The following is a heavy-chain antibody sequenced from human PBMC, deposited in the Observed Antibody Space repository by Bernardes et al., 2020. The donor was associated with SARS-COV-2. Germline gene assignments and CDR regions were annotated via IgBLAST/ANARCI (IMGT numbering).Heavy chain of an antibody. Sequence: GGSLRLSCAASGFTFSSYAMHWVRQAPGKGLEWVAVISYDGSNKYYADSVKGRFTISRDNSKNTLYLQMNSLRAEDTAVYYCAREIEGSTSWLMGWFDPWGQGTLVTVSS. D-gene: IGHD2-2*01. CDR3: AREIEGSTSWLMGWFDP. V-gene: IGHV3-30*04. CDR2: ISYDGSNK. CDR1: GFTFSSYA. J-gene: IGHJ5*02.